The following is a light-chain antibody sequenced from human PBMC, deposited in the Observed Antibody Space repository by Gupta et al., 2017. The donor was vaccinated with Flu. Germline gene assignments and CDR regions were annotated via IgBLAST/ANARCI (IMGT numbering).Light chain of an antibody. CDR2: QDS. CDR3: QAWDSSTAV. J-gene: IGLJ3*02. Sequence: SPGQTASITCSGDKLGDKYASWYQQKPGQSPVMAIYQDSKRPSGIPERFSGSNSGNTATLTISGTQAMDEADYYCQAWDSSTAVFGGGTKLTVL. CDR1: KLGDKY. V-gene: IGLV3-1*01.